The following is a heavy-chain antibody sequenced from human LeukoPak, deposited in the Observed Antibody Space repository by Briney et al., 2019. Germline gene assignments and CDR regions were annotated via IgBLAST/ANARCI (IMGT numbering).Heavy chain of an antibody. CDR3: ARGFVNLPGYLGV. CDR1: GHTFASYD. V-gene: IGHV1-8*02. J-gene: IGHJ6*04. Sequence: ASGKVSCKASGHTFASYDINWVRQATGQGLEWMGWMNPNSGNTGYAQKFQGRVTMTRDTSISTAYMELSSLTSEDTAVYYCARGFVNLPGYLGVCGKGTTVTVSS. CDR2: MNPNSGNT. D-gene: IGHD3-9*01.